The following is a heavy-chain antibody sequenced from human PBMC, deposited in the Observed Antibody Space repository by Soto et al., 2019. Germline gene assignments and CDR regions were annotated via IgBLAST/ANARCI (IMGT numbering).Heavy chain of an antibody. CDR3: ARGAGRPNWFDP. Sequence: VASVKVSCKSSGYTFTSFPMHWVRQAPGHRPEWMGWINPGTGNTKYSQKFQGRVSFSMNTSASTVYMGLSSLRSEDTAVYHCARGAGRPNWFDPWGQGPLVTVSS. CDR1: GYTFTSFP. CDR2: INPGTGNT. D-gene: IGHD6-19*01. J-gene: IGHJ5*02. V-gene: IGHV1-3*01.